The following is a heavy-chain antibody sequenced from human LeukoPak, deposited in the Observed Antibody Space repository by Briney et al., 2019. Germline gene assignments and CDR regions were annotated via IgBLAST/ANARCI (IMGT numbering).Heavy chain of an antibody. V-gene: IGHV3-21*01. CDR1: GFTFSIYS. Sequence: PGGSLRLSCAASGFTFSIYSMNWVRQAPGKGLECVSSISSSSSYIYYADSVKGLFTISRDNAKNSLYLQMSSLRAEDTAVYYCARGAAVAAPPSDYWGQGTLVTVPS. CDR3: ARGAAVAAPPSDY. D-gene: IGHD6-19*01. CDR2: ISSSSSYI. J-gene: IGHJ4*02.